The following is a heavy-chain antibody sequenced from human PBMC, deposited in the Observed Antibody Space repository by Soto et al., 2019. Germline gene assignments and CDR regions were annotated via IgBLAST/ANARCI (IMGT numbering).Heavy chain of an antibody. CDR1: GFTFSSYG. D-gene: IGHD3-22*01. CDR3: AKLHLYDSSGYYDLFDAFDI. V-gene: IGHV3-30*18. CDR2: ISYDGSNK. J-gene: IGHJ3*02. Sequence: GGSLRLSCAASGFTFSSYGMHWVRQAPGKGLEWVAVISYDGSNKYYADSVKGRFTISRDNSKNTLYLQMNSLRAEDTAVYYCAKLHLYDSSGYYDLFDAFDIWGQGTMVTVSS.